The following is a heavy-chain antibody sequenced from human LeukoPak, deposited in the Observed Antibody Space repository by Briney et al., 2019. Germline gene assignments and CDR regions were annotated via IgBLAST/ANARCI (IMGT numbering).Heavy chain of an antibody. CDR3: ARAKRRGCYYDSSGYHPAGAFDI. V-gene: IGHV3-21*01. CDR1: GFTFSSYS. D-gene: IGHD3-22*01. CDR2: ISSNSSYI. J-gene: IGHJ3*02. Sequence: PGGSLRLSCAASGFTFSSYSMNWVRQAPGKGLEWVSSISSNSSYIYYADSVKGRFTISRDNAKNSLYLQMNSLRAEDTAVYYCARAKRRGCYYDSSGYHPAGAFDIWGQGTMVTVSS.